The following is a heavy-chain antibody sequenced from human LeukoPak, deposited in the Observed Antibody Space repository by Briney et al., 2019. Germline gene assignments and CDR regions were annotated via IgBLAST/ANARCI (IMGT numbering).Heavy chain of an antibody. D-gene: IGHD3-22*01. CDR3: VRLRRNYDSSGYYYYYDY. V-gene: IGHV3-21*01. CDR1: GYTFSSFS. J-gene: IGHJ4*02. CDR2: ISVRSNYI. Sequence: GGALRLSCIASGYTFSSFSINWVRQAPGKALKWVSSISVRSNYIYYADSVRGRFSISRDDARNSLYLQMDSLRGDDTAVYYCVRLRRNYDSSGYYYYYDYWGQGTLVTVSS.